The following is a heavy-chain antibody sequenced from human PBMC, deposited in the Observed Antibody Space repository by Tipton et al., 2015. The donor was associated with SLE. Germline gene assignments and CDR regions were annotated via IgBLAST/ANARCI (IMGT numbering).Heavy chain of an antibody. CDR2: IIPIFGTA. D-gene: IGHD6-13*01. J-gene: IGHJ4*02. V-gene: IGHV1-69*05. Sequence: QSGPEVKKPGSSVKVSCKASGGTFSSYAISWVRQAPGQGLEWMGGIIPIFGTANYAQKVQGRVTITTDESTSTAYIELSSLRSEDTAVYCCARSPGAAAGREDYFDYWAKGTLVTVSS. CDR3: ARSPGAAAGREDYFDY. CDR1: GGTFSSYA.